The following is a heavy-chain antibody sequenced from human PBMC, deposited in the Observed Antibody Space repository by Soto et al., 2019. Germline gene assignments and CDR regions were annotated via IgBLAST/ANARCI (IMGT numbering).Heavy chain of an antibody. D-gene: IGHD5-18*01. Sequence: QVQLVESGGGVVQPGRSLRLSCAASGFTFSSYGMHWVRQAPGKGLEWAAVIWYDGSNKYYADSVKGRFTISRDNSKNTLYLQMNSLRAEDTAVYYCARDREEQLWPDYWGQGTLVTVSS. CDR1: GFTFSSYG. V-gene: IGHV3-33*01. J-gene: IGHJ4*02. CDR2: IWYDGSNK. CDR3: ARDREEQLWPDY.